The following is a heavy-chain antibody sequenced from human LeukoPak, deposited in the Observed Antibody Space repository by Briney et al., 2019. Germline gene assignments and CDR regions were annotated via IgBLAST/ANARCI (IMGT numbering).Heavy chain of an antibody. CDR1: GYTFASYD. CDR3: ARASRDYGDYGGDAFDI. CDR2: MNPNSGNT. D-gene: IGHD4-17*01. Sequence: GASVKVSCKASGYTFASYDINWVRQATGQGLGWMGWMNPNSGNTGYAQKFQGRVTITRNTSISTAYMELSSLRSEDTAVYYCARASRDYGDYGGDAFDIWGQGTMVTVSS. V-gene: IGHV1-8*03. J-gene: IGHJ3*02.